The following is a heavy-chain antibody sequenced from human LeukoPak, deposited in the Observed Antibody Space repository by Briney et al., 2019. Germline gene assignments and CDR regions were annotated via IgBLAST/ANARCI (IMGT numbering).Heavy chain of an antibody. J-gene: IGHJ4*02. CDR2: MNPDSGNT. CDR3: ARGVATDY. D-gene: IGHD5-12*01. V-gene: IGHV1-8*03. Sequence: ASVKVSCKASGYTFTSYGISWVRQAPGQGLEWMGWMNPDSGNTVYAQKFQGRVTFTRTTSISTAYMELSSLRSEDTAVYYCARGVATDYWGQGTLVTVSS. CDR1: GYTFTSYG.